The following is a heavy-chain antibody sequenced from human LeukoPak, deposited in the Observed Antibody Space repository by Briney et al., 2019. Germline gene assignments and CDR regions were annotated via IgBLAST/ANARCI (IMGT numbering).Heavy chain of an antibody. CDR3: ARRTKGYAFDI. Sequence: HGESLKISCKGSGCSFTSYCIGWVRQMTGKGLEWMGIIYPGDSDTRYSPSFQGQVTISADKSISTAYLQWSSLKASDTAMYYCARRTKGYAFDIWGQGTMVTVSS. V-gene: IGHV5-51*01. CDR2: IYPGDSDT. CDR1: GCSFTSYC. J-gene: IGHJ3*02.